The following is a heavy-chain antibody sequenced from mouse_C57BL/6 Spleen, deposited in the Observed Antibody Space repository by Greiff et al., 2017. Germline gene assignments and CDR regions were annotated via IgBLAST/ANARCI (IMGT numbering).Heavy chain of an antibody. CDR1: GYTFTDYY. J-gene: IGHJ2*01. Sequence: VQLQQSGPELVKPGASVKISCKASGYTFTDYYMNWVKQSHGKSLEWIGDINPNNGGTSYNQKFKGKATLTVDTSSSTAYMELRSLTSEDSAVYYCARRVGTYFDYWGQGTTLTVSS. CDR2: INPNNGGT. CDR3: ARRVGTYFDY. D-gene: IGHD1-1*02. V-gene: IGHV1-26*01.